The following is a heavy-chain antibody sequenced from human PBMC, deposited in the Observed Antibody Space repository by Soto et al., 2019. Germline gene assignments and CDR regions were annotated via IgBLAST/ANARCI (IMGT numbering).Heavy chain of an antibody. CDR3: ARLSEYSGYAVYAFDI. D-gene: IGHD5-12*01. V-gene: IGHV4-59*08. J-gene: IGHJ3*02. CDR1: GGSINSYY. CDR2: IYYSGST. Sequence: SETLSLTCTVSGGSINSYYWSRIRQPPGKGLEWIGYIYYSGSTNYNPSLKSRVTISVDTSKNQFSLRLSSVTAADTAVYYCARLSEYSGYAVYAFDIWGQGTMVTVSS.